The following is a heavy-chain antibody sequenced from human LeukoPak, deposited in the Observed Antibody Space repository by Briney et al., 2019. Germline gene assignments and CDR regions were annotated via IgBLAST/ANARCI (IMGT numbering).Heavy chain of an antibody. Sequence: GGSLRLSCAASGFTFSSYSMSWVRQAPGKGLEWVSSISSSSSYIYYADSVKGRFTISRDNAKNSLYLQMNSLRAEDTAVYYCARDYYDSSGEGNAFDIWGQGTMVTVSS. CDR3: ARDYYDSSGEGNAFDI. CDR2: ISSSSSYI. CDR1: GFTFSSYS. V-gene: IGHV3-21*01. D-gene: IGHD3-22*01. J-gene: IGHJ3*02.